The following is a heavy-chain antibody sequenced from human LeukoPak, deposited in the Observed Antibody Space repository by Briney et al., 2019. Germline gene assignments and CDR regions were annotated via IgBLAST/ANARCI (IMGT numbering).Heavy chain of an antibody. J-gene: IGHJ4*02. CDR1: GFTFSIYA. Sequence: GGSLRLSCAASGFTFSIYAMSWVRQAPGKGLEWVSAISGSGGSTYYADSVKGRFTIPRDNSKNTLYLQMNSLRAEDTAVYYCAGATPPGIAVAGTRVYWGQGTLVTVSS. D-gene: IGHD6-19*01. V-gene: IGHV3-23*01. CDR3: AGATPPGIAVAGTRVY. CDR2: ISGSGGST.